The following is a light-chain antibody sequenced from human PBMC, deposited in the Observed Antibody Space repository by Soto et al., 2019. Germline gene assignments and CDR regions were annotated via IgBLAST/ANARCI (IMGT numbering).Light chain of an antibody. CDR3: AAWDDSLNGRV. J-gene: IGLJ2*01. Sequence: QSVLTQPPSASGTPGQRVSISCSGSYSNLKTNTVNWYQHLPGTAPKLLIFSNNQRPSGVPDRFSGSKSGTSASLAITGLQSEDEADYYCAAWDDSLNGRVFGGGTKVTDL. V-gene: IGLV1-44*01. CDR1: YSNLKTNT. CDR2: SNN.